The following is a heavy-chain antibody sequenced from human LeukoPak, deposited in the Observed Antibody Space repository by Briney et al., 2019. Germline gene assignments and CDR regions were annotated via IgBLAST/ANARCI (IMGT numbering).Heavy chain of an antibody. J-gene: IGHJ3*02. V-gene: IGHV3-21*01. CDR1: GFTFSSYS. CDR2: ISSSSSYI. Sequence: GGSLRLSCAASGFTFSSYSMNWVRQAPGKGLEWVSSISSSSSYIYYADSVKGRFAISRDNAKNSLYLQMNSLRAEDTVVYYCARERTYYDFWSGHDAFDIWGQGTMVTVSS. D-gene: IGHD3-3*01. CDR3: ARERTYYDFWSGHDAFDI.